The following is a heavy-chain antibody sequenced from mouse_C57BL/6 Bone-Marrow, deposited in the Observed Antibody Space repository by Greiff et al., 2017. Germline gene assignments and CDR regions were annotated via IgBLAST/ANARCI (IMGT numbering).Heavy chain of an antibody. CDR1: GFNIKDDY. CDR3: TMSYYSNFPYSMDY. CDR2: IDPENGDT. J-gene: IGHJ4*01. D-gene: IGHD2-5*01. Sequence: EVQLQQSGAELVRPGASVKLSCTASGFNIKDDYMHWVKQRPDQGLEWIGWIDPENGDTEYASKLQGKATITADTSSNTAYLQLSSLTSEDTAVYYCTMSYYSNFPYSMDYWGQGTSVTVSS. V-gene: IGHV14-4*01.